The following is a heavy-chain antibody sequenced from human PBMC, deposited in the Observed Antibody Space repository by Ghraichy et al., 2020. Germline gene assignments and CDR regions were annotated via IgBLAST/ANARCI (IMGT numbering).Heavy chain of an antibody. CDR3: ARGWGMIVPLDV. CDR2: IYSGGDT. CDR1: GFTVTSNF. J-gene: IGHJ6*02. V-gene: IGHV3-53*01. Sequence: GESLNISCAASGFTVTSNFMNWVRQAPGKGLEWVSVIYSGGDTFYADSVKGRFTISRDDSKNTVYLQMNSLRAEDTAVYYCARGWGMIVPLDVWGLGTTVTVSS. D-gene: IGHD3-22*01.